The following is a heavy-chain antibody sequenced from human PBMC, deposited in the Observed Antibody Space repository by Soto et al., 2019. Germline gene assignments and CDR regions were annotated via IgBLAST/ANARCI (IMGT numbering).Heavy chain of an antibody. V-gene: IGHV3-33*01. D-gene: IGHD3-22*01. CDR1: GFTFIRYG. CDR3: ASDKYYYDSSATFDY. J-gene: IGHJ4*02. Sequence: QVQLVESGGGGVQPGRSLRLSCAASGFTFIRYGMHWVRQSPGKWLEWVAVIWYDGSNKYYAASVKGRFTISRDNSKNPLYLQMNSLRAEDTAVYYCASDKYYYDSSATFDYWGQGTLDTVSS. CDR2: IWYDGSNK.